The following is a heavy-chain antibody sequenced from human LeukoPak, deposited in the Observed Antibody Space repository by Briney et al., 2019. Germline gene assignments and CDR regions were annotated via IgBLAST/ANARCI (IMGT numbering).Heavy chain of an antibody. CDR1: GGTFSSYA. Sequence: AASVKVSCKASGGTFSSYAISWVRQAPGQGLEWMGGIIPIFGTANYAQKFQGRVTITADESTSTAYMELSSLRSEDTAVYYCAMGLQQLVTQNAFDIWGQGTMVTVSS. V-gene: IGHV1-69*13. D-gene: IGHD6-13*01. CDR2: IIPIFGTA. CDR3: AMGLQQLVTQNAFDI. J-gene: IGHJ3*02.